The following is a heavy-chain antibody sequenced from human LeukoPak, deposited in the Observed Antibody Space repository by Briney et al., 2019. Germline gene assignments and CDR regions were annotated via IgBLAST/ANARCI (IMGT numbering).Heavy chain of an antibody. Sequence: ASVKVSCKASGYTFTSYDINWVRQATGQGLEWMGWMNPNSGNTGYAQKFQGRVTMTRNTSISTAYMELSSLRSEDTAVYYCARVDSSSWYGESDWFDPWGQGTLVTVSS. D-gene: IGHD6-13*01. V-gene: IGHV1-8*01. CDR1: GYTFTSYD. J-gene: IGHJ5*02. CDR2: MNPNSGNT. CDR3: ARVDSSSWYGESDWFDP.